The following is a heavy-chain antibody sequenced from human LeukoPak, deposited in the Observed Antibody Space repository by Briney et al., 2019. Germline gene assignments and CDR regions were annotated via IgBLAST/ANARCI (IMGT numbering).Heavy chain of an antibody. D-gene: IGHD3-10*01. CDR3: VKDSWFGDTGNIY. CDR2: ISYDGSNK. J-gene: IGHJ4*02. Sequence: GGSLRLSCAASGFTFSSYGMHWVRQAPGKGLEWVTVISYDGSNKYYADSVKGRFTISRDNSKNTLYLQMNSLRAEDTAVYYYVKDSWFGDTGNIYWGQGTPVTVSS. CDR1: GFTFSSYG. V-gene: IGHV3-30*18.